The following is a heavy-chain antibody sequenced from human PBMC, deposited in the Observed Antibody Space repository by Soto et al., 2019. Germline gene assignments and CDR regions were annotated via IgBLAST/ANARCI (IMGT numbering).Heavy chain of an antibody. V-gene: IGHV4-61*01. CDR3: ARANYYYYGMYV. CDR2: IYYSGST. J-gene: IGHJ6*04. CDR1: GGSVSSGSYY. Sequence: QVQLQESGPGLVKPSETLSLTCTVSGGSVSSGSYYWSWVRQPPGKGLEWIAYIYYSGSTNYNPSLESRVTISGDRAKNQFSLTLNSVNAADTAVYYCARANYYYYGMYVWGKGTTVTVSS.